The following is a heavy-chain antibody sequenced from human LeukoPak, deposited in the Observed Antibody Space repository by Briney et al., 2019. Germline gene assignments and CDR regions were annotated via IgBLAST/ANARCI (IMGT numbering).Heavy chain of an antibody. CDR1: GFTFSSYS. Sequence: GGSLRLSCAASGFTFSSYSMNWVRQAPGKGLEWVSSISSSSSYIYYADSVNGRFTISRDNFTNTLYLQMNSMRAEDTAVYYCARGSLGYCSSTSCSYLDYWGQGTMVTVSS. D-gene: IGHD2-2*01. CDR3: ARGSLGYCSSTSCSYLDY. V-gene: IGHV3-21*01. CDR2: ISSSSSYI. J-gene: IGHJ4*02.